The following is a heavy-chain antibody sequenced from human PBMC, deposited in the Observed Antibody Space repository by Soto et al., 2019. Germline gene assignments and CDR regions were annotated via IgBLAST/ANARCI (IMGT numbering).Heavy chain of an antibody. CDR1: GGSISSSSYY. CDR3: ARHVRYSGYYYYYYYMDV. V-gene: IGHV4-39*01. D-gene: IGHD5-12*01. CDR2: IYYSGST. J-gene: IGHJ6*03. Sequence: SETLSLTCTVSGGSISSSSYYWGWIRQPPGKGLEWIGSIYYSGSTYYNPSLKSRVTISVDTSKNQFSLKLSSVTAADTAVYYCARHVRYSGYYYYYYYMDVWGKGTMVTVSS.